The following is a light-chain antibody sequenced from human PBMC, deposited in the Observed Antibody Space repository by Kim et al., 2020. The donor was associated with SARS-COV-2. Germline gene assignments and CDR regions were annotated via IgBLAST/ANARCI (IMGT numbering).Light chain of an antibody. V-gene: IGKV3-15*01. Sequence: EIVMTQSPATLSVSPGERATPSCRASQSVSSNLAWYQQKPGQAPRLLIYGASTRATGIPARFSGSGSGTEFTLTISSLQSEDFAVYCCQQYNNWPPTFGQGTKVDIK. CDR3: QQYNNWPPT. CDR1: QSVSSN. CDR2: GAS. J-gene: IGKJ1*01.